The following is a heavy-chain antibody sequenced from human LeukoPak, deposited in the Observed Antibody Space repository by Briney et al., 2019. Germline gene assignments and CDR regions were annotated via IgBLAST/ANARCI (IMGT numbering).Heavy chain of an antibody. Sequence: SQTLSLTCTVSGGSVSSGDYSWTWIRQPAGKGLEWIGRIYTSGSTSYSPSLKSRVTISLDTSKNQFSLRLSSVTAADTAVYYCARGGELLNYLGQGTLVTVSS. CDR3: ARGGELLNY. D-gene: IGHD1-7*01. CDR1: GGSVSSGDYS. J-gene: IGHJ4*02. CDR2: IYTSGST. V-gene: IGHV4-61*02.